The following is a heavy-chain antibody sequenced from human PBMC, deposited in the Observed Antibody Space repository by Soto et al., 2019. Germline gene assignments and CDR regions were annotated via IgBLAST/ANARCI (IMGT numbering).Heavy chain of an antibody. Sequence: PSETLSLTCTVSGGSISSSSYYWGWIRQPPGKGLEWIGSIYYSGSTYYNPSLKSRVTISVDTSKNQFSLKLSSVTAADTAVYYCARRQYNWNYYYFDYWGQGTLVTVYS. J-gene: IGHJ4*02. CDR3: ARRQYNWNYYYFDY. D-gene: IGHD1-7*01. CDR1: GGSISSSSYY. CDR2: IYYSGST. V-gene: IGHV4-39*01.